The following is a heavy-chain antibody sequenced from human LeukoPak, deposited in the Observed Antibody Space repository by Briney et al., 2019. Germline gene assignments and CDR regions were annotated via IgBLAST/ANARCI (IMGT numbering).Heavy chain of an antibody. Sequence: ASVKVSCKASGYTFTSYDINWVRQATGQGLEWMGWMNPNSGNTRYAQKVQGRTTMTRDTSISTACMELSSLRSEDTAVYYCARGPTLVRGVIMPDSVGGMDVWGQGTTVTVSS. CDR2: MNPNSGNT. CDR3: ARGPTLVRGVIMPDSVGGMDV. D-gene: IGHD3-10*01. V-gene: IGHV1-8*02. CDR1: GYTFTSYD. J-gene: IGHJ6*02.